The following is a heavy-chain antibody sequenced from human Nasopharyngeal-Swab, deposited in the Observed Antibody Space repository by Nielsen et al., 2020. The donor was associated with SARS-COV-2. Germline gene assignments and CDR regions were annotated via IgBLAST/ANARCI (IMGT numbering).Heavy chain of an antibody. CDR1: GGTFSSYA. J-gene: IGHJ4*02. Sequence: ASVKVSCKASGGTFSSYAMHWVRQAPGQRLEWMGWINAGNGNTKYSQKFQGRVTITRDTSASTAYMELSSLRSEDTAVYYCATGTTGTQHFDYWGQGTLVTVSS. CDR3: ATGTTGTQHFDY. V-gene: IGHV1-3*01. D-gene: IGHD1-1*01. CDR2: INAGNGNT.